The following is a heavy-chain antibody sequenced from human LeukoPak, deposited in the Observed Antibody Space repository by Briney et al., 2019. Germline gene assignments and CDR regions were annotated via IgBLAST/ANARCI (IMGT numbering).Heavy chain of an antibody. V-gene: IGHV4-31*03. D-gene: IGHD5-12*01. J-gene: IGHJ6*03. CDR1: GGSISSGGYY. Sequence: SQTLSLTCTVSGGSISSGGYYWSWIRQHPGKGLEWIGFIYYSGTTYYNPSLKSRVTISVDTSKSQFSLKLSSVTAADTAVYFCARVPLVATYYYFYYMDVWGKGTTVTVCS. CDR3: ARVPLVATYYYFYYMDV. CDR2: IYYSGTT.